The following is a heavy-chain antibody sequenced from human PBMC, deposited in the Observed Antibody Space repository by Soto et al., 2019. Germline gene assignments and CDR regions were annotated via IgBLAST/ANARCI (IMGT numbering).Heavy chain of an antibody. D-gene: IGHD5-18*01. CDR1: GGSIISYY. CDR3: ARGNMVQLWVN. CDR2: IYYSGST. Sequence: SETLSLTCTVSGGSIISYYWSWIRQPPGKGLEWIGYIYYSGSTNYNPSLKSRVTISVDTSKNQFSLKLSSVTAADTAVYYCARGNMVQLWVNWGQGTLVTVSS. V-gene: IGHV4-59*01. J-gene: IGHJ4*02.